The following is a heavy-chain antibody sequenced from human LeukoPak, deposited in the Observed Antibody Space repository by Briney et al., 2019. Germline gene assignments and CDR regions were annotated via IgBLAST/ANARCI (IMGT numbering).Heavy chain of an antibody. J-gene: IGHJ4*02. V-gene: IGHV3-21*01. Sequence: GGSLRLSCAVPGFTFSEAWMNWVRQAPGKGLEWVSSINQGASHIYYADSVKGRFTISRDNSKNTLYLQMNSLRAEDTAVYYCAKDRRGWPFDYWGQGTLVTVSS. CDR2: INQGASHI. D-gene: IGHD2-15*01. CDR1: GFTFSEAW. CDR3: AKDRRGWPFDY.